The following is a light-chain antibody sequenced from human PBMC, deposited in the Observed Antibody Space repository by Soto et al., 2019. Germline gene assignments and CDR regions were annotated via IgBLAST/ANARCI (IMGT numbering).Light chain of an antibody. J-gene: IGLJ1*01. CDR1: SSNIGSNY. V-gene: IGLV1-47*01. Sequence: QSVLTQPPSASGTPGQRVTISCSGSSSNIGSNYVYWYQQFPGTAPKLLIHRNNQRPSGVPDRFSGSKSGTSASLAISGLRSEDEAYYYCAAWDDSLSGRVFGTGTKLTVL. CDR2: RNN. CDR3: AAWDDSLSGRV.